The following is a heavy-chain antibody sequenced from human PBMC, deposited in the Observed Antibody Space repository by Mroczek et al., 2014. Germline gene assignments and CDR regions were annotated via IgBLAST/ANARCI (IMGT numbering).Heavy chain of an antibody. CDR3: ARDGGRLSSAYCGGDCYPDAFDI. D-gene: IGHD2-21*01. Sequence: QVQLQHVGPRTGEAFTDPVPHLHCLCGSISSGGYYWSWIRQHPGKGLEWIGYIYYSGSIYYNPSLKSRVTISVDTSKNQFSLKLSSVTAADTAVYYCARDGGRLSSAYCGGDCYPDAFDIWGQGTMVTVSS. CDR1: GSISSGGYY. J-gene: IGHJ3*02. V-gene: IGHV4-31*03. CDR2: IYYSGSI.